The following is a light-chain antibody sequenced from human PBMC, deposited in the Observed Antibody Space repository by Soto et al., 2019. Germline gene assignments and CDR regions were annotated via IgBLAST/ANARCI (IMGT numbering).Light chain of an antibody. V-gene: IGKV1-39*01. J-gene: IGKJ2*01. Sequence: DIQMTQSPSSLSASVGDRVTITCRASQSISSYLNWYQQKPGKAPKRLIYAASSLQSGVPSRFSGGGSGTDFTLTISSLQPEDFATYYFQQSYSTPDTFGQGTKLEIK. CDR2: AAS. CDR1: QSISSY. CDR3: QQSYSTPDT.